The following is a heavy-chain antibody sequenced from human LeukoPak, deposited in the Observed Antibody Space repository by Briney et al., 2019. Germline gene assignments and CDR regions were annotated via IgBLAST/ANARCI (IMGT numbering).Heavy chain of an antibody. CDR2: IYYSGST. CDR3: ARHGGLKRSFEI. D-gene: IGHD3-16*01. V-gene: IGHV4-59*08. CDR1: GGSISNYY. J-gene: IGHJ3*02. Sequence: SETLSLTCTVSGGSISNYYWSWIRQPPGKGLEWIGYIYYSGSTYYNPSLRSRVTISVDASESQFSLKLSSVTAADTAVYYCARHGGLKRSFEIWGQGTMVTVSS.